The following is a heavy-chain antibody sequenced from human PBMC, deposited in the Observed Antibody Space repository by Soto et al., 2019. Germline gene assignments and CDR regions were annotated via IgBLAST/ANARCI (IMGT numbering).Heavy chain of an antibody. CDR2: TYYRSKWYN. J-gene: IGHJ6*02. D-gene: IGHD6-13*01. V-gene: IGHV6-1*01. Sequence: SQTLSLTCAISGDSVSSNSAAWNWIRQSPSRGLEWLGRTYYRSKWYNDYAVSVKSRITSNPDTSKNQFSLQLNSVTPEDTAVYYCARAEQQLVPGYYGMDVWGQGTTVTVSS. CDR1: GDSVSSNSAA. CDR3: ARAEQQLVPGYYGMDV.